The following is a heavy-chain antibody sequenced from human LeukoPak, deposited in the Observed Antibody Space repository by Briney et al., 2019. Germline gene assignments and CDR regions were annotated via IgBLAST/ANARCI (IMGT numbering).Heavy chain of an antibody. Sequence: GGSLRLSCAASGFTFSSYAMGWVRQAPGKGLEWVSAISGSGGSTDYADSVKGRFTISRDNSKNTLYLQMNSLRAEDTAVYYCAKDPYYYDSSGYPRCFDYWGQGTLVTVSS. CDR3: AKDPYYYDSSGYPRCFDY. CDR2: ISGSGGST. D-gene: IGHD3-22*01. V-gene: IGHV3-23*01. J-gene: IGHJ4*02. CDR1: GFTFSSYA.